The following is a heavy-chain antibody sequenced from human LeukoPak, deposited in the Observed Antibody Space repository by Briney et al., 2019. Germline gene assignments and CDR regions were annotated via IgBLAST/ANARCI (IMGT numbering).Heavy chain of an antibody. CDR1: GFAFSFYA. J-gene: IGHJ2*01. CDR2: INASGGNT. Sequence: GGSLRLSCAASGFAFSFYAMSWVRQAPGKGPEWVSTINASGGNTYFAGSVKGRFTISRDNSKNTVYLQLNSLRAEDTAVYYCAKDRVAHFFYWYFDLWGRGTLVTVSS. D-gene: IGHD5-12*01. CDR3: AKDRVAHFFYWYFDL. V-gene: IGHV3-23*01.